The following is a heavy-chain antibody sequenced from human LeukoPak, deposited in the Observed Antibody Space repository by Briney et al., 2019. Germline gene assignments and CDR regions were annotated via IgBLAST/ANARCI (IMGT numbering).Heavy chain of an antibody. J-gene: IGHJ4*02. D-gene: IGHD4-23*01. V-gene: IGHV3-30*18. Sequence: GRSLRLSCAASGFIFSSYGIHWVCQAPGKGLEWVAAISYDGSNKYYADSVKGRFSISRDNSKNTLYLQMNSLRAEGTAAYYCAKTGGNTPTDYYFDYWGQGTLVTVSS. CDR1: GFIFSSYG. CDR3: AKTGGNTPTDYYFDY. CDR2: ISYDGSNK.